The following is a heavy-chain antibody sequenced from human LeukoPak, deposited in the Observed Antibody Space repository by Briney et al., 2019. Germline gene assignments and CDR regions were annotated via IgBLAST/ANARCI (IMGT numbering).Heavy chain of an antibody. CDR3: ARGWRRIYCSSTSCYTPEIDY. V-gene: IGHV1-46*01. CDR2: INPSGGST. D-gene: IGHD2-2*02. J-gene: IGHJ4*02. CDR1: GYTFTSYY. Sequence: ASVKVSCKASGYTFTSYYMHWVRQAPGQGLEWMGIINPSGGSTSYAQKFQGRVTMTRDMSTSTVYMELSSLRSEDTAVYYCARGWRRIYCSSTSCYTPEIDYWGQGTLVTVSS.